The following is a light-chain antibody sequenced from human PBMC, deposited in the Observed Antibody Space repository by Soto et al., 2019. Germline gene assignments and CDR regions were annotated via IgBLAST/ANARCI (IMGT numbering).Light chain of an antibody. CDR3: LRSTRWLWT. CDR2: KVS. CDR1: QSLVFSDGNIY. J-gene: IGKJ1*01. V-gene: IGKV2-30*01. Sequence: DVVLTQSPLSLPVTLGQPASISCRSSQSLVFSDGNIYLSWFHQRPGQSPRRLIYKVSIRDSGVPDRLSGSGSGNDVTLNISRVESEDVGTYYCLRSTRWLWTFGQGTKVEI.